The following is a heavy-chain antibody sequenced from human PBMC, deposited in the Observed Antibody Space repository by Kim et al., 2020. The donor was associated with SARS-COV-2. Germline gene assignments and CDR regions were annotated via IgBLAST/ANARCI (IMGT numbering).Heavy chain of an antibody. CDR3: ARLRTYYYDRRFDY. CDR2: INHSGST. D-gene: IGHD3-22*01. V-gene: IGHV4-34*01. CDR1: GGSFSGYY. Sequence: SETLSLTCAVYGGSFSGYYWSWIRQPPGKGLEWIGEINHSGSTNYNPSLKSRVTISVDTSKNQFSLKLSSVTAADTAVYYCARLRTYYYDRRFDYWGQGTLVTVSS. J-gene: IGHJ4*02.